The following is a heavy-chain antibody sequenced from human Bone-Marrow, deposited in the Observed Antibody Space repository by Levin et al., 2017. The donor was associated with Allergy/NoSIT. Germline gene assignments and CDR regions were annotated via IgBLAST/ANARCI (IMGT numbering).Heavy chain of an antibody. CDR1: GYSFTAKY. D-gene: IGHD6-13*01. J-gene: IGHJ4*02. V-gene: IGHV1-2*02. Sequence: ASVKVSCKASGYSFTAKYLHWVRQAPGQGLEWMGWINPDSGATNYAQTFQGGVTMTRDTSTSTAYMELTRLRSDDTAVFLCARSSVMLSGSWYGTIDYWGQGSLVTVSS. CDR3: ARSSVMLSGSWYGTIDY. CDR2: INPDSGAT.